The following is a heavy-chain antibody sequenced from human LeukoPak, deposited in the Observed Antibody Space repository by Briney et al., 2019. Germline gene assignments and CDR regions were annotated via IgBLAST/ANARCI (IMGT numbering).Heavy chain of an antibody. CDR2: ISYDGSNK. J-gene: IGHJ4*02. D-gene: IGHD6-6*01. CDR1: GFIFSSYA. CDR3: ARGWAGSSCDS. Sequence: GGSLRLSCAASGFIFSSYAMHWVRQAPGKGLEWVAVISYDGSNKYYTDSVKGRFTISRDNSKNTLYLQMNSLRAEDTAVYYCARGWAGSSCDSWGQGTLVTVSS. V-gene: IGHV3-30-3*01.